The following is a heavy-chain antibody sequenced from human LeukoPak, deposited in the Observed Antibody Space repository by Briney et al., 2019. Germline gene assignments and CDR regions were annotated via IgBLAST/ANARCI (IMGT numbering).Heavy chain of an antibody. CDR2: IYHSGST. CDR3: ARIYYDFWSGYYTGRYYFDY. CDR1: GYSISSGYY. J-gene: IGHJ4*02. V-gene: IGHV4-38-2*02. D-gene: IGHD3-3*01. Sequence: KPSETLSLTCTVSGYSISSGYYWGWIRQPPGKGLEWIGSIYHSGSTYYNPSLKSRVTISVDTSKNQFSLKLSSVTAADTAVYYCARIYYDFWSGYYTGRYYFDYWGQGTLVIVSS.